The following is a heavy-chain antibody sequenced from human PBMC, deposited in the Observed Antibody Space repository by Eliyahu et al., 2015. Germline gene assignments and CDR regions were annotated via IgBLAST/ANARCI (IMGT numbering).Heavy chain of an antibody. J-gene: IGHJ6*04. Sequence: QVQLQESGPGLVKPSQTLSLXCTVXGXXXSXGGYYWSWIRQHPGKGLEWIGYIYYSGSTYXNPSLKSLVTISVDTSKNQFSLKLSSVTAADTAVYYCARSSYDILTGXYMDVWGKGTTVTVSS. CDR1: GXXXSXGGYY. D-gene: IGHD3-9*01. CDR3: ARSSYDILTGXYMDV. V-gene: IGHV4-31*01. CDR2: IYYSGST.